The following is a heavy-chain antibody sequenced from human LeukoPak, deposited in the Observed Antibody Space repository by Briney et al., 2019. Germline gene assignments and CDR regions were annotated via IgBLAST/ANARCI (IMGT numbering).Heavy chain of an antibody. J-gene: IGHJ5*02. CDR1: GASISRSDYF. CDR3: ARVLDSSGYYYGFDP. Sequence: SETLSLTCTVSGASISRSDYFWGWIRQPPGKGLEWIGSFYYSGSTYYSPSLKGRVTISVDTSKNQFSLKLTSVTAADTAVYYCARVLDSSGYYYGFDPWGQGTLVTVSS. CDR2: FYYSGST. D-gene: IGHD3-22*01. V-gene: IGHV4-39*01.